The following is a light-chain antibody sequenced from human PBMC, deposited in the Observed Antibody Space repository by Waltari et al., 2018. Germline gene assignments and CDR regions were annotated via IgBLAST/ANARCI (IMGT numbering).Light chain of an antibody. CDR2: DVS. V-gene: IGLV2-11*01. Sequence: QSALTQPRPVSGSPGQSVTISCPGTSSDVVVYNYSSWYQQHPGKAPKLMIYDVSKRPSGVPDRFSGSKSGNTASLTISGLQAEDEADYYCCSYAGSFVVFGGGTKLTVL. CDR1: SSDVVVYNY. J-gene: IGLJ2*01. CDR3: CSYAGSFVV.